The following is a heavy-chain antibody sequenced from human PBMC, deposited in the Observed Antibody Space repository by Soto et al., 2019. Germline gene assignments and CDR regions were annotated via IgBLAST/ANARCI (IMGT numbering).Heavy chain of an antibody. CDR1: GFTFNSYA. Sequence: EVQLLESGGGLVQPGGSLRLSCAASGFTFNSYAMSWVRQAPGKGLEWVSHSGANGDSIYYADSVRGRFTTARDNSKNTLYLQMTGLRADDTAVYYCTGGSNSVYWGQGTLVTVSS. D-gene: IGHD1-26*01. CDR3: TGGSNSVY. CDR2: SGANGDSI. J-gene: IGHJ4*02. V-gene: IGHV3-23*01.